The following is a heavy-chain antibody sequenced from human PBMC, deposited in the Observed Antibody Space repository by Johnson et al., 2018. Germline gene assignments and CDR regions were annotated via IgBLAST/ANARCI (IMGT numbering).Heavy chain of an antibody. J-gene: IGHJ4*02. Sequence: VQLVQSGGGLIQPGGSLRLSCAASGLTVTNNYMNWVRQAPGKGLEWVSVMYSGGSTYYADSVKGRFTISRDNSKNTLYLQMNSLSAEDTAVYYWARTSSRWYYFDDWGQGTLVTVSS. CDR3: ARTSSRWYYFDD. CDR1: GLTVTNNY. V-gene: IGHV3-53*01. D-gene: IGHD6-13*01. CDR2: MYSGGST.